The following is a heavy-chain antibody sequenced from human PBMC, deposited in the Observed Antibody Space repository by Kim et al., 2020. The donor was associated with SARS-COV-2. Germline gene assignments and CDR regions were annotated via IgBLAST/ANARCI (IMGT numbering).Heavy chain of an antibody. J-gene: IGHJ6*02. CDR1: GYSFTSYW. Sequence: GESLKISCKGSGYSFTSYWIGWVRQMPGKGLEWMGIIYPGDSDTRYSPSFQGQVTISADKSISTAYLQWSSLKASDTAMYYCARIQWAGKFYYGMDVWGQGTTVTVSS. D-gene: IGHD6-19*01. CDR2: IYPGDSDT. V-gene: IGHV5-51*01. CDR3: ARIQWAGKFYYGMDV.